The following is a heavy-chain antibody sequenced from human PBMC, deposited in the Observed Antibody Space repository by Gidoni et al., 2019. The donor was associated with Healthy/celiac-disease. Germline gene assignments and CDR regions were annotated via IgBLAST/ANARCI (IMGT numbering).Heavy chain of an antibody. CDR3: ARERREAVAAHYYYYYGMDV. CDR1: GFTFSSYG. J-gene: IGHJ6*02. CDR2: IWYDGSNK. Sequence: QVQLVESGGGVVKPGMSLRLSCAASGFTFSSYGRHWVRQAPGKGLDWVAVIWYDGSNKYYADAVKGRFTISRDNSKNTLYLQMNSLRAEDTAVYYCARERREAVAAHYYYYYGMDVWDQGTTVTVSS. D-gene: IGHD6-19*01. V-gene: IGHV3-33*01.